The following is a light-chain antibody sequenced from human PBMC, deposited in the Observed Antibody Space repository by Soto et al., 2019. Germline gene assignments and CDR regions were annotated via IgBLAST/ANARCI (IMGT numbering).Light chain of an antibody. CDR2: DAS. V-gene: IGKV3-11*01. CDR1: QSISTY. CDR3: QQRRNWPPLT. J-gene: IGKJ4*01. Sequence: EVVLTQSPATLSLSPGERATLSCTASQSISTYLTWYQHKPGQAPRLLIYDASRRAPGIPARFSGSGSGTDFTLTISSLEPEDFAAYYCQQRRNWPPLTFGGGTKVEIK.